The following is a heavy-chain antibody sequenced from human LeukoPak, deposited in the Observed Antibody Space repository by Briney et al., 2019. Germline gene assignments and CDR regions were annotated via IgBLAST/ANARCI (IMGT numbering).Heavy chain of an antibody. D-gene: IGHD6-13*01. CDR3: ARNSKSSSWYYYYGMDV. CDR1: GGSISSYY. V-gene: IGHV4-59*01. J-gene: IGHJ6*02. Sequence: SETLSLTCTVSGGSISSYYWSWIRRPPGKGLEWIGYIYYSGSTNYNPSLKSRVTISVDTSKNQFSLKLSSVTAADTAVYYCARNSKSSSWYYYYGMDVWGQGTTVTVSS. CDR2: IYYSGST.